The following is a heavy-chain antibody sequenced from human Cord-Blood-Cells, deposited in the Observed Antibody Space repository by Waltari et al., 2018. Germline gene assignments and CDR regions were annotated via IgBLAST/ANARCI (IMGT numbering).Heavy chain of an antibody. J-gene: IGHJ4*02. V-gene: IGHV5-51*01. CDR1: GYCFTSSS. D-gene: IGHD5-12*01. CDR3: ARRYSGYDYYFDY. Sequence: EVQLVQSGAAVKKPGASSNISCKGSGYCFTSSSIGRGRQMPGKGLEWGGIIYPSDSDTRYSPSFQGQVTISADKSIRTAYLQWSSLKASDTAMYYCARRYSGYDYYFDYWGQGTLVTVSS. CDR2: IYPSDSDT.